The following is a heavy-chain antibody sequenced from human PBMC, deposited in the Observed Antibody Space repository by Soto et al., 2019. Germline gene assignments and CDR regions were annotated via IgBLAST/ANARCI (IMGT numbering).Heavy chain of an antibody. CDR1: GASISGFY. J-gene: IGHJ5*02. CDR2: IYATGTT. CDR3: VRDGTKTLRDWFDP. V-gene: IGHV4-4*07. Sequence: PSETLSLTCTVSGASISGFYWSWIRKSAGKGLEWIGRIYATGTTDYNPSLKSRVMMSVDTSKKQFSLKLRSVTAADTAVYYCVRDGTKTLRDWFDPWGPWTLLVTVSS. D-gene: IGHD1-1*01.